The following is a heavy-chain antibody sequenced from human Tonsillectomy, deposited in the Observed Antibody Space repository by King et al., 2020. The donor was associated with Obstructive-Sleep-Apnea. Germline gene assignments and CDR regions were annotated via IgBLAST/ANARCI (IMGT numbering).Heavy chain of an antibody. Sequence: VQLVESGGGLVKPGGSLRLSCAASGFIFSDYYMSWIRQAPGKGLEWVSYITSSSSYTNYADSVKGRFTISRDNAKNSLYLQMNSLRAEDAAVYYCASGLSVTGLDWYFDLWGRGTLVTVSS. V-gene: IGHV3-11*06. CDR3: ASGLSVTGLDWYFDL. CDR2: ITSSSSYT. D-gene: IGHD1-20*01. J-gene: IGHJ2*01. CDR1: GFIFSDYY.